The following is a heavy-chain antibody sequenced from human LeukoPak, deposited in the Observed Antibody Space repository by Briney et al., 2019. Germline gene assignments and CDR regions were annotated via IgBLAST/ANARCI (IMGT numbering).Heavy chain of an antibody. CDR1: GFTFSSYG. CDR2: IWYDGSNK. Sequence: GRSLRLSCAASGFTFSSYGMPWVRQAPGKGLEWVAVIWYDGSNKYYADSVKGRFTISRDNAKNSLYLQMNSLRAEDTALYYCAKEGLGTAMVRGFIDYWGQGTLVTVSS. D-gene: IGHD5-18*01. CDR3: AKEGLGTAMVRGFIDY. J-gene: IGHJ4*02. V-gene: IGHV3-33*03.